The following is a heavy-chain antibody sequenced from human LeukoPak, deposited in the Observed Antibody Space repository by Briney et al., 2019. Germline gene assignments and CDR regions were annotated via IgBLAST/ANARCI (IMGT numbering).Heavy chain of an antibody. Sequence: ASVKVSCKASGYTFTSYAMHWVRQAPGQRLEWMGWINAGNGNTKYSQKFQGRVAITRDTSASTAYMELSSLRSEDTAVYYCVRDWNGWYVYFDYWGQGTLVTVSS. CDR2: INAGNGNT. CDR1: GYTFTSYA. D-gene: IGHD6-19*01. V-gene: IGHV1-3*01. CDR3: VRDWNGWYVYFDY. J-gene: IGHJ4*02.